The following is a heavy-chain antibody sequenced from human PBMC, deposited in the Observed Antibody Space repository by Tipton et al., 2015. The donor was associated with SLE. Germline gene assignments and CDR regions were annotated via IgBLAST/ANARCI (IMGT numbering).Heavy chain of an antibody. CDR3: ARGQDDCRGERCYSMGGY. CDR1: GGSISSYY. CDR2: IYTSGST. D-gene: IGHD2-15*01. J-gene: IGHJ4*02. V-gene: IGHV4-4*07. Sequence: TLSLTCTVSGGSISSYYWSWIRQPAGKGLEWIGRIYTSGSTNNNPSLKSPVTIAVDTSKKQLSLKVTSVTAADTAVYYCARGQDDCRGERCYSMGGYWGQGTQVTVSS.